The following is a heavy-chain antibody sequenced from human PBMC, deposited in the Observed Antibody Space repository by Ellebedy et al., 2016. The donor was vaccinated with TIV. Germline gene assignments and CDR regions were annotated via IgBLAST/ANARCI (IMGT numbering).Heavy chain of an antibody. CDR2: IKSKGDGETT. V-gene: IGHV3-15*07. Sequence: GESLKISCAASGFTFSNVWMNWVRQAPGKGLEGVGRIKSKGDGETTEYAAPVKGRFTISRDDSKNTLYLQMNSLKTEDTAAYYCTTTMNYYESGGYPTGDVLDMWGQGTKVTVSS. CDR3: TTTMNYYESGGYPTGDVLDM. D-gene: IGHD3-22*01. J-gene: IGHJ3*02. CDR1: GFTFSNVW.